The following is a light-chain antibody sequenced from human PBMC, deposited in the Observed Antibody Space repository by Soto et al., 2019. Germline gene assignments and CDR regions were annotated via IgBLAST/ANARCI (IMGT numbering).Light chain of an antibody. V-gene: IGKV3-20*01. CDR3: HEDDTSFLFN. CDR2: GAS. Sequence: EVVLTQSPGTLSLSPGERATLSCRASQSIPNNYLAWYQQKPGQAPRLLVYGASIRTTGIPDRFSGSRSGIDFTLTISRVEPEDFAVYYYHEDDTSFLFNVGRRTRLEIK. CDR1: QSIPNNY. J-gene: IGKJ5*01.